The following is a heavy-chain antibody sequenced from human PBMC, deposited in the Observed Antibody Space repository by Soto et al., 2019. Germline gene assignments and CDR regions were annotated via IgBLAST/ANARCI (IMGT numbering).Heavy chain of an antibody. V-gene: IGHV4-39*01. CDR1: GDSISISSYY. CDR3: ARREGASSWPAPFYYYRMDV. J-gene: IGHJ6*02. D-gene: IGHD6-13*01. Sequence: SETLSLTCTVSGDSISISSYYWGWILHPPGKGLEWIGSIYYSGSTYYNPSLKGRVTISVDTSKNQFSLKLGSVTAADTAVYYCARREGASSWPAPFYYYRMDVWGQGTTVTGSS. CDR2: IYYSGST.